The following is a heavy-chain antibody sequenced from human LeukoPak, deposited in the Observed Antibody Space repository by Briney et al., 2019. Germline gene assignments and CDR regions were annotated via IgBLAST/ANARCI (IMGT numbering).Heavy chain of an antibody. CDR1: GFTFTDYW. CDR2: ISSSSSYI. Sequence: GGSLRLSCAASGFTFTDYWMSWVRQAPGKGLEWVSSISSSSSYIYYADSVKGRFTISRDNAKNSLYLQMNSLRAEDTAVYYCARETVAGFDYWGQGTLVTVSS. J-gene: IGHJ4*02. D-gene: IGHD6-19*01. CDR3: ARETVAGFDY. V-gene: IGHV3-21*01.